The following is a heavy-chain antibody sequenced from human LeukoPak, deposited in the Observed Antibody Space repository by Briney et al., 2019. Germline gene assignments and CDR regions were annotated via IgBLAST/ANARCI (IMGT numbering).Heavy chain of an antibody. CDR1: GGSVSSGSYY. D-gene: IGHD3-16*01. CDR3: ARDDGLRLGGYFDY. V-gene: IGHV4-61*01. CDR2: ISYSGNT. J-gene: IGHJ4*02. Sequence: PSETLPLTCTVSGGSVSSGSYYWSWIRQPPGKGLEWIGYISYSGNTNYNPSLKSRVTISVDTSKNQFSLRLSSVTTADTAMYYCARDDGLRLGGYFDYWGQGTLVTVSS.